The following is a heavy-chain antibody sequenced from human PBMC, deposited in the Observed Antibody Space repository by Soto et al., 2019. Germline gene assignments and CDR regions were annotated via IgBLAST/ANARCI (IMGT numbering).Heavy chain of an antibody. Sequence: QVQLVQSGAEVKKPGSSVKVSCKASGGTFSSDAISWVRQVPGQGLEWMGGIIPILGTAKYAEKFQGRVTITADESTSTAYMDLSSLTSEDTAVYFCARDWGGNTHFFDYWGQGTLVTVSS. CDR1: GGTFSSDA. V-gene: IGHV1-69*11. J-gene: IGHJ4*02. D-gene: IGHD3-10*01. CDR3: ARDWGGNTHFFDY. CDR2: IIPILGTA.